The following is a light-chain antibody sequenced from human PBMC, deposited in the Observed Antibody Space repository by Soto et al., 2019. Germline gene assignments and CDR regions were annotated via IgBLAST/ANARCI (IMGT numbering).Light chain of an antibody. J-gene: IGKJ5*01. CDR1: QSVSSS. V-gene: IGKV3-15*01. CDR3: QQYDNWPPEIT. Sequence: EIVITQTPATLSVSPGERATLSCRASQSVSSSLAWYQQTPGQAPRLLIYGASTRATGIPARFSGSGSGTEFTLTISSLQSEDFAVYYCQQYDNWPPEITFGQGTRLEIK. CDR2: GAS.